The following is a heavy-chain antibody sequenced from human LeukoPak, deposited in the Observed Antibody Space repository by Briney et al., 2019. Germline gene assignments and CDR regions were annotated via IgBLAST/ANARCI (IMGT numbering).Heavy chain of an antibody. D-gene: IGHD3-10*01. Sequence: PGGSLRLSCAASGFTFSSYAMHWVRQAPGKGLEYVSAISSNGGSTYYANSVKGRFTISRDNSKNTLYLQMGSLRAEDMAVYYCAKDITMVRGVPYYFDYWGQGTLVTVSS. CDR1: GFTFSSYA. CDR3: AKDITMVRGVPYYFDY. CDR2: ISSNGGST. J-gene: IGHJ4*02. V-gene: IGHV3-64*01.